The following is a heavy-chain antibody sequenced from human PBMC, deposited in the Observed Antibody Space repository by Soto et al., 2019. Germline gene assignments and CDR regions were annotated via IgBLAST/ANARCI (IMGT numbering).Heavy chain of an antibody. V-gene: IGHV3-7*01. D-gene: IGHD5-12*01. CDR3: ARDPNIVATMGSIYYYYGMDV. J-gene: IGHJ6*02. Sequence: GGSLRLSCAASGFTFSSYWMSWVRQAPGKGLEWVANIKQDGSEKYYVDSVKGRFTISRDNAKNSLYLQMNSLRAEDTAVYYCARDPNIVATMGSIYYYYGMDVWGQGTTVTVCS. CDR1: GFTFSSYW. CDR2: IKQDGSEK.